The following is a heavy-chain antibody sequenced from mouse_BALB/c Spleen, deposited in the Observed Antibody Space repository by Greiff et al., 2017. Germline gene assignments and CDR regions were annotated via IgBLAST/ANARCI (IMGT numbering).Heavy chain of an antibody. CDR1: GFNFTDTY. CDR2: IDPANGNT. CDR3: ARGLRRGYAMDY. D-gene: IGHD2-4*01. J-gene: IGHJ4*01. Sequence: EVQLQQSGAELVKPGASVKLSCTASGFNFTDTYMHWVQQRPEQGLEWIGRIDPANGNTKYAPKFQGKATITADTSSKTAFLQLSSLTSEDTAGYCCARGLRRGYAMDYWGQGTSVTVSS. V-gene: IGHV14-3*02.